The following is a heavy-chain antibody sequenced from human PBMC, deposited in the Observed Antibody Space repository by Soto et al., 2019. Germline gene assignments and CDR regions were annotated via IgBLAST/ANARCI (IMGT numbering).Heavy chain of an antibody. D-gene: IGHD5-18*01. CDR1: GGSISSYY. CDR3: ARGTNRYARPTFDP. V-gene: IGHV4-59*01. J-gene: IGHJ5*02. CDR2: IYYSGGT. Sequence: SETLSLTCTVSGGSISSYYWSWIRQPPGKGLEWIGYIYYSGGTSYNPSLKSRVTIAIDTSKNQFSLKVSSVTAADTAVYYCARGTNRYARPTFDPWGQGTLVTVSS.